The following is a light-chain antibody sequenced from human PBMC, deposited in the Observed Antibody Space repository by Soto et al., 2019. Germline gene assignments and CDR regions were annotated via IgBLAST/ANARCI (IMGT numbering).Light chain of an antibody. CDR2: GAS. J-gene: IGKJ3*01. Sequence: EIVLTQSPGTLSVSLGERATLSCKASQTLTDSYLAWYQLKPGQAPRLLIYGASVRATGIPDRFSGSGSGTDFTLTISRLEPEDFAVYFCQHYGTSPLFVFGPGTKVDIK. V-gene: IGKV3-20*01. CDR1: QTLTDSY. CDR3: QHYGTSPLFV.